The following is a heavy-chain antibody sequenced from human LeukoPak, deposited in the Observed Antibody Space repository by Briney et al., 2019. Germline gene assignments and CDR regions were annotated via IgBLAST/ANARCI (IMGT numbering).Heavy chain of an antibody. Sequence: GASVKVSCTASGYSFTNSYIHWVRQAPGQGLEWMGMIYPRDGSTSYAQRFQDRVTVTRDTSTSTVHMELSGLRAEDTALYYCAREKEGFDYGAQGPLAPVSS. V-gene: IGHV1-46*01. J-gene: IGHJ4*02. CDR1: GYSFTNSY. CDR3: AREKEGFDY. CDR2: IYPRDGST.